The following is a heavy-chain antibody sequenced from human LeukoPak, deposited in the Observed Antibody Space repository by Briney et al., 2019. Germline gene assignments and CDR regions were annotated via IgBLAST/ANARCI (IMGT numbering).Heavy chain of an antibody. Sequence: PGGSLRLSWAASRFIFSSYSMNWVRQAPGKGLEWVSSISSSSSYIYYAYSVKGRFTISRDNAKNSMYLQMNSLRAEDTAVYYCARDSHWAFDYWGQGTLVTVSS. CDR3: ARDSHWAFDY. V-gene: IGHV3-21*01. J-gene: IGHJ4*02. D-gene: IGHD7-27*01. CDR1: RFIFSSYS. CDR2: ISSSSSYI.